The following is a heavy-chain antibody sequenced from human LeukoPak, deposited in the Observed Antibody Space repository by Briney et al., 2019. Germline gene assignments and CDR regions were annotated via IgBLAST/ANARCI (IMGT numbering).Heavy chain of an antibody. D-gene: IGHD3-22*01. CDR2: ISGSGGST. CDR1: GFTFSSYA. V-gene: IGHV3-23*01. Sequence: GGSVRLSCAASGFTFSSYAMSWVRQAPGKGLEWVSAISGSGGSTYYADSVKGRFTISRDNSKNTLYLQMNSLRAEDTAVYYCAKAETLSYYDSSGYLFDYWGQGTLVTVSS. CDR3: AKAETLSYYDSSGYLFDY. J-gene: IGHJ4*02.